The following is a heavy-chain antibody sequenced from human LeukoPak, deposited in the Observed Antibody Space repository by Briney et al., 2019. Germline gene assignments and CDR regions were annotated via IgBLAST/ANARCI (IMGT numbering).Heavy chain of an antibody. CDR3: ARSRYHCSSTSCSAGAFDY. Sequence: SETLSLTCTVSGGSISSYYWSWIRQPPGKGLEWIGYIYYSGSTNYNPSLKSRVTISVDTFKNQFSLKLSSVTAADTAVYYCARSRYHCSSTSCSAGAFDYWGQGTLVTVSS. D-gene: IGHD2-2*01. J-gene: IGHJ4*02. V-gene: IGHV4-59*01. CDR1: GGSISSYY. CDR2: IYYSGST.